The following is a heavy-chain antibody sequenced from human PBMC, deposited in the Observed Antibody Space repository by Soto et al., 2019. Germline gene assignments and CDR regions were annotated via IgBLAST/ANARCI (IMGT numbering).Heavy chain of an antibody. Sequence: SETLSLTCTVSGGSISSYYWSWIRQPPGKGLEWIGYIYYSVSTNYNPSLKSRVTISVDTSKNQFSLKLSSVTAADTAVYYCVMHEPPQRYTVYRGPGPLVTGS. D-gene: IGHD4-4*01. CDR2: IYYSVST. V-gene: IGHV4-59*08. CDR1: GGSISSYY. CDR3: VMHEPPQRYTVY. J-gene: IGHJ4*02.